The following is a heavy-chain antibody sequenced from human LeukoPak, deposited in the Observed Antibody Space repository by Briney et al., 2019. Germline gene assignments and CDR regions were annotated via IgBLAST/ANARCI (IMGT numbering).Heavy chain of an antibody. Sequence: GGSLRLSCAASGFTFSSYAMSWVRQAPGKGLEWVSAISGSGGSTYYADSVKGRFTISRDNSKNTLYLQMNSLRAEDAAVYYCAKGPVDGYNFQDYWGQGTLVTVSS. V-gene: IGHV3-23*01. J-gene: IGHJ4*02. CDR3: AKGPVDGYNFQDY. CDR1: GFTFSSYA. CDR2: ISGSGGST. D-gene: IGHD5-24*01.